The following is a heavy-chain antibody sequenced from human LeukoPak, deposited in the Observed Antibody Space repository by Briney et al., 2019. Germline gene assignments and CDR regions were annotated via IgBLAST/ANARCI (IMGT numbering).Heavy chain of an antibody. CDR2: IIPILGIA. J-gene: IGHJ4*02. CDR3: ARALEYYYDSSGYYPLKY. Sequence: SVKVSCKASGGTFSSYAISWVRQAPGQGLEWMGRIIPILGIANHAQKFQGRVTITADKSTSTAYMELSSLRSEDTAVYYCARALEYYYDSSGYYPLKYWGQGTLVTVSS. D-gene: IGHD3-22*01. V-gene: IGHV1-69*04. CDR1: GGTFSSYA.